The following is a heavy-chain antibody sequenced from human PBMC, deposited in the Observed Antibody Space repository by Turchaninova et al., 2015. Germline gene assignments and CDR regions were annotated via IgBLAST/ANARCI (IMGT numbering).Heavy chain of an antibody. CDR2: IYHSGNT. V-gene: IGHV4-4*02. D-gene: IGHD3-3*01. Sequence: QVQLQESGPGLVKPSGTLSLTCSVSGGSIYISYWWTWVRQPPGKGLEWIGEIYHSGNTNYNPSLRSRVTMAVDKSRNQFSLNLTSVTARDTAVYYCARHTPNYDFWWGYYGWGQGALVTVSS. J-gene: IGHJ4*02. CDR1: GGSIYISYW. CDR3: ARHTPNYDFWWGYYG.